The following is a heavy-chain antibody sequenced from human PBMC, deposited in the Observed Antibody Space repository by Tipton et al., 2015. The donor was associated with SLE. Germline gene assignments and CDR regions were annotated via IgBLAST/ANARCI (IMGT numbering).Heavy chain of an antibody. CDR2: INHSGST. J-gene: IGHJ5*02. V-gene: IGHV4-39*07. CDR1: GGSISSSNYY. D-gene: IGHD4-11*01. CDR3: ARGEDDYHSKGGWMDP. Sequence: TLSLTCTVSGGSISSSNYYWGWIRQPPGKGLEWIGEINHSGSTNYNPSLKSRVSISVDTSKNQFSLKLRSVTAADTAVYYCARGEDDYHSKGGWMDPWGQGSLVTVSS.